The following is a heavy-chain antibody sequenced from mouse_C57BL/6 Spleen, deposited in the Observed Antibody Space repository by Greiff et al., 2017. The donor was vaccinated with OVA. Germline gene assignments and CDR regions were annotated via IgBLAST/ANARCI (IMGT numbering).Heavy chain of an antibody. CDR3: TRGGYYGGSYAY. J-gene: IGHJ3*01. D-gene: IGHD1-1*01. Sequence: EVKVEESGEGLVKPGGSLKLSCAASGFTFSSYAMSWVRQTPEKRLEWVAYISSGGDYIYYADTVKGRFTISRDNARNTLYLQMSSLKSEDTAMYYCTRGGYYGGSYAYWGQGTLVTVSA. CDR2: ISSGGDYI. CDR1: GFTFSSYA. V-gene: IGHV5-9-1*02.